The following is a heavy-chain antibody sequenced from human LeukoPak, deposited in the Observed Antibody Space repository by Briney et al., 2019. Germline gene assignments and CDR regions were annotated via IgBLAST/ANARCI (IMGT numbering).Heavy chain of an antibody. D-gene: IGHD3-10*01. Sequence: SETLSLTCTVSGGSTSSYYWNWIRQPAGKGLEWIGRIYTSGKTIYNPSLKSRVTMSVDTSKNQFSLKMRSVTVADTAVYYCAGTMVRGFNWFDPWGQGTLVIVSS. V-gene: IGHV4-4*07. CDR3: AGTMVRGFNWFDP. J-gene: IGHJ5*02. CDR1: GGSTSSYY. CDR2: IYTSGKT.